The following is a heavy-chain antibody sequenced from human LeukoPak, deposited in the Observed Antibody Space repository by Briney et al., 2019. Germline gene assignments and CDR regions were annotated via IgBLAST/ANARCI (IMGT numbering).Heavy chain of an antibody. CDR3: AKSQVGGVYSYLYDY. D-gene: IGHD2-15*01. V-gene: IGHV3-23*01. CDR1: GFTFSSSA. J-gene: IGHJ4*02. CDR2: IGSSGGRP. Sequence: PGGSLRLSCAASGFTFSSSAMSWVRQAPGKGLGWVSGIGSSGGRPSYADSVKGRFSISRDNSKNTLYLQMYSLRVEDTALYYCAKSQVGGVYSYLYDYWGQGTVVTVSS.